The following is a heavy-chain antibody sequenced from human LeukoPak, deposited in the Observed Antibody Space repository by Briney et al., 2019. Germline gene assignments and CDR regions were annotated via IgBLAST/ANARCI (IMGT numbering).Heavy chain of an antibody. CDR2: IGNSGST. Sequence: GGSLRLSCAASGFTFSSYGMNWVRQAPGKGLEWVSGIGNSGSTYYADSVKGRFAISRDNSKNTLYLQMNSLRAEDTAVYYCAKFSDGRSSSDYWGQGTLVTVSS. J-gene: IGHJ4*02. D-gene: IGHD6-6*01. CDR3: AKFSDGRSSSDY. CDR1: GFTFSSYG. V-gene: IGHV3-23*01.